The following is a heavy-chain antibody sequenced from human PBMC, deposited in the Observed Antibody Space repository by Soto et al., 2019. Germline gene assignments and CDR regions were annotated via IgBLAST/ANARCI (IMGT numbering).Heavy chain of an antibody. V-gene: IGHV1-2*02. CDR3: GRVPAPGRPVTTYY. Sequence: QVQLVQSGAEVKKPGASVKVSCKTSGYIFTDFFVHWIRQAPGQGLEWLGWINPNAGDTEYAQKFLRRAFMTRDTSTSTVYMEMTGLTSNDTAVYYCGRVPAPGRPVTTYYWGQGSLV. CDR2: INPNAGDT. D-gene: IGHD4-17*01. J-gene: IGHJ4*02. CDR1: GYIFTDFF.